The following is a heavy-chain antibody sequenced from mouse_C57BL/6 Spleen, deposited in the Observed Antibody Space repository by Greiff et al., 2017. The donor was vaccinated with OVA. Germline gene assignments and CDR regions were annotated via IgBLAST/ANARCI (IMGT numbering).Heavy chain of an antibody. CDR1: GYTFTSYW. D-gene: IGHD1-1*01. CDR3: ARGGTTVVATGDY. V-gene: IGHV1-69*01. J-gene: IGHJ2*01. Sequence: QVQLQQPGAELVMPGASVKLSCKASGYTFTSYWMHWVKQRPGQGLEWIGEIDPSDSYTNYNQKFKGKSTLPVDKSSSTAYMQLSILTSEDSAVYYCARGGTTVVATGDYWGQGTTLTVSS. CDR2: IDPSDSYT.